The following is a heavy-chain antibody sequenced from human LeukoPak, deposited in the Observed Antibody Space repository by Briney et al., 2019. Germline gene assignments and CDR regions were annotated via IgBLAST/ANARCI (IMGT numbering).Heavy chain of an antibody. D-gene: IGHD3-3*01. CDR3: AKAAQSRTIFGVVTEFDP. CDR2: ISGSGGST. V-gene: IGHV3-23*01. J-gene: IGHJ5*02. CDR1: GFTFSSYA. Sequence: PGGSLRLSCAASGFTFSSYAMSWVRQAPGKGLEWVSAISGSGGSTYYADSVKGRFTISRDNSKNTLYLQMNSLRAEDTAVYYCAKAAQSRTIFGVVTEFDPWGQRTLVTVSS.